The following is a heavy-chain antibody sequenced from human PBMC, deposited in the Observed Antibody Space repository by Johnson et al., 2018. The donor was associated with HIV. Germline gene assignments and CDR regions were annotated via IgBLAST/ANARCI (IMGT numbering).Heavy chain of an antibody. Sequence: QVLLVESGGGVVQPGGSLRLSCAASGFTFSNFDMDWVRQAPGRGLEWIVSISYDGSNKYYADSVKGRFTISRDNSKNTLYLQMNSLRAEDTAVYYCARSMTTVTVAFDIWGQGTMVTVSS. V-gene: IGHV3-30-3*01. CDR3: ARSMTTVTVAFDI. CDR2: ISYDGSNK. J-gene: IGHJ3*02. CDR1: GFTFSNFD. D-gene: IGHD4-17*01.